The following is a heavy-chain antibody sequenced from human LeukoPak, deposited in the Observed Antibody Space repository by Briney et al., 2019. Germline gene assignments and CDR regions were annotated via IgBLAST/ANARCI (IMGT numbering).Heavy chain of an antibody. Sequence: SETLSLTCAVYGGSFSGYYWSWIRQPPGKGLEWIGEINHSGSTNYNPSLKSRVTISVDTSKNQFSLKLRSVTAADTAFYYCARRKGVWGNYFDPWGQGTLVTVSS. CDR1: GGSFSGYY. V-gene: IGHV4-34*01. J-gene: IGHJ5*02. D-gene: IGHD3-16*01. CDR3: ARRKGVWGNYFDP. CDR2: INHSGST.